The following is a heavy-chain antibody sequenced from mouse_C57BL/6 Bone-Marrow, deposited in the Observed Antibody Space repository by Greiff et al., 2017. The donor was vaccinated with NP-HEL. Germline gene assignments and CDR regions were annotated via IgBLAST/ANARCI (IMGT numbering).Heavy chain of an antibody. V-gene: IGHV6-3*01. D-gene: IGHD2-5*01. CDR1: GFTFSNYW. CDR2: IRLKSDNYAT. CDR3: TGGGSNYFYAMDY. J-gene: IGHJ4*01. Sequence: EVKVEESGGGLVQPGGSMKLSCVASGFTFSNYWMNWVRQSPEKGLEWVAQIRLKSDNYATHYAESVKGRFTISRDDSKSSVYLQMNNLRAEDTGIYYCTGGGSNYFYAMDYWGQGTSVTVSS.